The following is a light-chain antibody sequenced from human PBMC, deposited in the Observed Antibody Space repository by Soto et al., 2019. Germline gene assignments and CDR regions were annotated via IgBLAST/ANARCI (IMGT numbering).Light chain of an antibody. CDR1: QSVSNY. V-gene: IGKV3-11*01. J-gene: IGKJ2*01. CDR3: QQRSYWPS. CDR2: DAS. Sequence: EVVLTQSPATLSLSPGERATLSCRASQSVSNYLAWYQQKLGQAPRLLIYDASNRATGIPARFSGSGSGTDFTLTISSLEPEDVAVYYCQQRSYWPSFGQGTKLEIK.